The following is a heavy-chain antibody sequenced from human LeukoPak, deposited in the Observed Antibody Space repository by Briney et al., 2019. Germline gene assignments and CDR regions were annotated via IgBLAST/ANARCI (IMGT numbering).Heavy chain of an antibody. Sequence: QPGGSLRPSCAASGFTFSSYAMSWVRQAPGKGLEWVSAISGSGGSTYYADSVKGRFTISRDNSKNTLYLQMNSLRAEDTAVYYCAKGGYVYVWGSYRHFDYWGQGTLVTVSS. V-gene: IGHV3-23*01. D-gene: IGHD3-16*02. CDR2: ISGSGGST. J-gene: IGHJ4*02. CDR3: AKGGYVYVWGSYRHFDY. CDR1: GFTFSSYA.